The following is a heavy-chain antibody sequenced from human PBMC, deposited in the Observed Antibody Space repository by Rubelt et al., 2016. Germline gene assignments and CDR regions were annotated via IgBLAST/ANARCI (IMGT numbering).Heavy chain of an antibody. CDR1: GGPTSRRSYY. J-gene: IGHJ4*02. D-gene: IGHD3-3*01. Sequence: GETSETLSLTCTVSGGPTSRRSYYWGWFRQPPGKGLEWLGRIHYSGRTHYNTSLTVRGTLSVATSKIQFCWTRGLVTSAEAAVYYCARERVHWRGYYLGSDYWGQGTLVTVSA. CDR3: ARERVHWRGYYLGSDY. V-gene: IGHV4-39*07. CDR2: IHYSGRT.